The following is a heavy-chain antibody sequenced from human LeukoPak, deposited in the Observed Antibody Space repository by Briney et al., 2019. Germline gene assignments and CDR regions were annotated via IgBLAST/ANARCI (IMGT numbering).Heavy chain of an antibody. CDR3: RGAYYDRSGPEYYFDY. J-gene: IGHJ4*02. V-gene: IGHV3-73*01. CDR2: IRGEADNYTT. CDR1: GFTFSGSA. Sequence: LSGGYLKLSCAASGFTFSGSAMHWVRQASGKGLEWVGRIRGEADNYTTAYDASVKGRFTISRDDSKNTAYLQMNSLNTEDTAVYYCRGAYYDRSGPEYYFDYWGQGTLVTVSS. D-gene: IGHD3-22*01.